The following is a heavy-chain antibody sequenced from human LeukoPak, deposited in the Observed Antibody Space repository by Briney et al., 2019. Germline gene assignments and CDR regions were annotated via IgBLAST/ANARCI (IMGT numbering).Heavy chain of an antibody. CDR2: IDTGISTI. V-gene: IGHV3-48*02. D-gene: IGHD2-21*02. CDR3: AKFHSPGRVTHFYWYFDL. J-gene: IGHJ2*01. CDR1: GFTFSSYG. Sequence: PGGSLRLSCAASGFTFSSYGMNWVRQAPGKGLEWVSYIDTGISTIYYADSVKGRFTISRDNAKNSLYLQMNSLRDEDTAVYYCAKFHSPGRVTHFYWYFDLWGRGTLVTVSS.